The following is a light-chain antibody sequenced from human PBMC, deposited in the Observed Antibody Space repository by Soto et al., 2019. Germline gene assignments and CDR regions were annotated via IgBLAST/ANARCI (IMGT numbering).Light chain of an antibody. V-gene: IGKV3-20*01. CDR1: QSVSRNY. J-gene: IGKJ1*01. CDR2: GAS. Sequence: IVLTQSPGTLSLSPGERATLSCRASQSVSRNYLAWYQQKPGQAPRLLIYGASSRAAGTPDRFTGSGSGTDFPLSIDSLEPEDFAVYHCQQYGSSPWTFGQGTKVDIK. CDR3: QQYGSSPWT.